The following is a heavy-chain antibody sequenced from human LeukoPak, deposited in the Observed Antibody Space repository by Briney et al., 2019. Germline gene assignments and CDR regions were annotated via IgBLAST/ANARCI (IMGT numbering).Heavy chain of an antibody. CDR3: AKRTPYSSGSYYFDY. Sequence: PSGSQTVSCAASGFTFSSYAMSWVRQAPGKGLEWVSAISGSGGSTYYADSVKGRFTISRDNSKNTLYLQMNSLRAEDTAVYYCAKRTPYSSGSYYFDYWGEGTLDPVSS. D-gene: IGHD3-22*01. CDR1: GFTFSSYA. V-gene: IGHV3-23*01. CDR2: ISGSGGST. J-gene: IGHJ4*02.